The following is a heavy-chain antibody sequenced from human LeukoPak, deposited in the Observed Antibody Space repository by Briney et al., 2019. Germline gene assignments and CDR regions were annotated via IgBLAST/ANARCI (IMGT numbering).Heavy chain of an antibody. CDR2: INPNSGGT. D-gene: IGHD3-3*01. Sequence: GASVKVSCKASGYTFTGYYMHWVRQAPGQGLEWMGWINPNSGGTNYAQKFQGRVTMTRDTSISTAYMELSRLRSDDTAVYYCARGGITIFGVVIGTLDYWGQGTLVTVSS. CDR3: ARGGITIFGVVIGTLDY. CDR1: GYTFTGYY. V-gene: IGHV1-2*02. J-gene: IGHJ4*02.